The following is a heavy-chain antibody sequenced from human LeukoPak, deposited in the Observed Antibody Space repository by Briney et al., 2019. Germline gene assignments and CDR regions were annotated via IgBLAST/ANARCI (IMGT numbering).Heavy chain of an antibody. J-gene: IGHJ4*02. D-gene: IGHD6-13*01. CDR1: GFTFSSYA. CDR2: ITGSGVGT. V-gene: IGHV3-23*01. Sequence: PGGSLRLSCAASGFTFSSYAMSWVRQAPGKGLEWVSAITGSGVGTYYADSVKGRFTISRDNSKNTFYLQMNGLRAEDTAVYYCAKKTWDSSNWQYFDYWGQGTLVTVSS. CDR3: AKKTWDSSNWQYFDY.